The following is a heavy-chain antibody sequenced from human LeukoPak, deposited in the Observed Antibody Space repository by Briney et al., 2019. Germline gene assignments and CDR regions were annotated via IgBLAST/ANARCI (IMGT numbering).Heavy chain of an antibody. V-gene: IGHV3-30*02. CDR1: GFTFSSYG. J-gene: IGHJ4*02. D-gene: IGHD6-13*01. CDR3: SYSSSWYSLFDY. CDR2: IRYDGSNK. Sequence: PGGSLRLSCAASGFTFSSYGMHGVRQAPGKGLEWVAFIRYDGSNKYYADSVKGRFTISRDNSKNTLYLQMNSLRAEDTAVYYCSYSSSWYSLFDYWGQGTLVTVSS.